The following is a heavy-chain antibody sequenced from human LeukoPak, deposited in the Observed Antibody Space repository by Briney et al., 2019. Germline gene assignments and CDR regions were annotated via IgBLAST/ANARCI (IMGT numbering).Heavy chain of an antibody. D-gene: IGHD5-18*01. Sequence: PSETLSLTCAVYGGSFSGYYWSWIRQPPGKGLEWIGEINHSGSTNYNPSLKSRVTISVETSKNQFSLKLSSVTAADTAVYYCARRRGYSYGPFDYWGQGTLVTISS. J-gene: IGHJ4*02. CDR1: GGSFSGYY. CDR2: INHSGST. CDR3: ARRRGYSYGPFDY. V-gene: IGHV4-34*01.